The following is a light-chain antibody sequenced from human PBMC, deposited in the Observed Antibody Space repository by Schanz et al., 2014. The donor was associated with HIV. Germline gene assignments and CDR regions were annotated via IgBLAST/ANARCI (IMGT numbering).Light chain of an antibody. CDR2: DVN. J-gene: IGLJ3*02. Sequence: QSALTQPPSASGSPGQSVTISCTGTSSDVGGYNYVSWYQQHPGKAPKLMIYDVNKRPSGVPDRFSGSKSGNTASLTISGLQTEDEADYYCSSYTSSSTLVFGGGTKLTVL. V-gene: IGLV2-8*01. CDR3: SSYTSSSTLV. CDR1: SSDVGGYNY.